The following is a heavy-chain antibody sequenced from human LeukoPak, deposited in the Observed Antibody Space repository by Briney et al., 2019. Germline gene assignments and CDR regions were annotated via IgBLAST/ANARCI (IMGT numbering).Heavy chain of an antibody. CDR1: GASISSHY. Sequence: SETLSLTCAVSGASISSHYWAWIRQPPGKGLEWIGYISYSGGANYIPSLKSRVTISVDKSKNQFSLKLSSVTAADTAVYYCAVPMVRGVILTDAFDIWGQGTMVTVSS. CDR3: AVPMVRGVILTDAFDI. J-gene: IGHJ3*02. CDR2: ISYSGGA. V-gene: IGHV4-59*11. D-gene: IGHD3-10*01.